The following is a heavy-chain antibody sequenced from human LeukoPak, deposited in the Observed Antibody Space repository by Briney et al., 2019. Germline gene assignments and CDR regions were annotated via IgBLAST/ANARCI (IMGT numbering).Heavy chain of an antibody. V-gene: IGHV1-46*03. CDR2: INPSGGST. J-gene: IGHJ4*02. D-gene: IGHD3-22*01. Sequence: VASVKVPCKASGYTFTSYYMHWVRQAPGQGLEWMGIINPSGGSTSYAQKFQGRVTITRDTSTSTVYMELSSLRSEDTAVYYCARDRRAYYYDSSGYYYAGYWGQGTLVTVSS. CDR1: GYTFTSYY. CDR3: ARDRRAYYYDSSGYYYAGY.